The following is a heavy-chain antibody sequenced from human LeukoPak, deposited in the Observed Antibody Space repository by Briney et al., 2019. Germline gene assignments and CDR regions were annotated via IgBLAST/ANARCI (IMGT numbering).Heavy chain of an antibody. CDR1: GIPLWSYS. Sequence: GSLRLSCAAFGIPLWSYSKGRGRPASGEGVGGVSAFSGSGGSTYYADSVKGRFTISRDNSKNTLYLQMNSLRAEDTAVYYCANSLIVVVAATEYYFDYWGQGTLVTVSS. V-gene: IGHV3-23*01. CDR2: FSGSGGST. CDR3: ANSLIVVVAATEYYFDY. J-gene: IGHJ4*02. D-gene: IGHD2-15*01.